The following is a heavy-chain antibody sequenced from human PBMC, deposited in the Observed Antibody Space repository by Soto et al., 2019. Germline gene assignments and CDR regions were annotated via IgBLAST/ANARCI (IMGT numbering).Heavy chain of an antibody. CDR2: INAGNGNT. J-gene: IGHJ6*02. D-gene: IGHD1-26*01. Sequence: ASVKVSCKASGFTFTSSAVQWVRQARGQRLEWIGWINAGNGNTKYSQKFQGRVTITRDTSASTAYMELSSLRSEDTAVYYCASSATTADYYYGMDVWGQGTTVTVSS. CDR1: GFTFTSSA. CDR3: ASSATTADYYYGMDV. V-gene: IGHV1-3*01.